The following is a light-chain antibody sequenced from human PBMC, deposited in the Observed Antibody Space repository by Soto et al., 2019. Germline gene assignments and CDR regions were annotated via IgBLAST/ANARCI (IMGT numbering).Light chain of an antibody. V-gene: IGLV1-40*01. CDR1: SSNIGAGYD. J-gene: IGLJ1*01. CDR3: QSYDSRLSGSDV. CDR2: GDS. Sequence: QLVLTQPPSVSGAPGQRVTISCTGSSSNIGAGYDVNWYQQLPGTAPKLLIFGDSNRPSGVPDRFSGSKSGTSASLAITGLQADDEADYYCQSYDSRLSGSDVFGAGTKLTVL.